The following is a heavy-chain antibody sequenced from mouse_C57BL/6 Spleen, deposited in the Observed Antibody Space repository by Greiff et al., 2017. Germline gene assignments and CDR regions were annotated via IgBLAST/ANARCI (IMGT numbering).Heavy chain of an antibody. Sequence: QVQLQQSGAELVKPGASVKISCKASGYAFSSYWMNWVKQRPGKGLEWIGQIYPGDGDTNYNGKFKGKATLTADKSSGTAYMQLSSLTSEDSAVYFCARNYYSNYVAMDYWGQGTSGTVSP. CDR3: ARNYYSNYVAMDY. J-gene: IGHJ4*01. CDR2: IYPGDGDT. V-gene: IGHV1-80*01. D-gene: IGHD2-5*01. CDR1: GYAFSSYW.